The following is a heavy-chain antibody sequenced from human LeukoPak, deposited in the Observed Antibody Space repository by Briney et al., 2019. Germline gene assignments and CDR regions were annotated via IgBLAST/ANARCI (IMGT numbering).Heavy chain of an antibody. V-gene: IGHV4-30-2*01. Sequence: PSETLSLTCTVSGGSISSGGYSWSWIRQPPGKGLEWIGYIYHSGSTYYNPSLKSRVTISVDRSKNQFSLKLSSVTAADTAVYYCARVKYSSNWYSGRNYYYYYGMDVWGQGTTVTVSS. J-gene: IGHJ6*02. D-gene: IGHD6-13*01. CDR1: GGSISSGGYS. CDR3: ARVKYSSNWYSGRNYYYYYGMDV. CDR2: IYHSGST.